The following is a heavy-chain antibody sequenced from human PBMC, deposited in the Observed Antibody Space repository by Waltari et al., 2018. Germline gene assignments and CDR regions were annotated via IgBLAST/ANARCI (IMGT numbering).Heavy chain of an antibody. D-gene: IGHD5-18*01. J-gene: IGHJ5*02. Sequence: QVQLQQWGAGLLKPSETLSLTCAVDGWSFSGYYWSWIRQPPGQGLEWIGEINHSGSTNYNPSLKSRVTISVDTSKNQFSLKLSSVTAADTAVYYCARDPGYSYGTTTYAWFDPWGQGTLVTVSS. CDR3: ARDPGYSYGTTTYAWFDP. V-gene: IGHV4-34*01. CDR2: INHSGST. CDR1: GWSFSGYY.